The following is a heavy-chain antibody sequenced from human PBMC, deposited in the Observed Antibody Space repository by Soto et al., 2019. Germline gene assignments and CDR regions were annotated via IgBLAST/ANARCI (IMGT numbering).Heavy chain of an antibody. CDR1: GFRFSSYS. D-gene: IGHD1-1*01. CDR2: ISSAHVTT. CDR3: ANLYLQLGMGGDFDY. Sequence: EVQLLESGGGLVQPGGSLRLSCTVSGFRFSSYSVSWVRQAPGKGLQRVSSISSAHVTTYYADSVKGRFTISRDDSKNTVYLQMNSLRAEDTAVYYCANLYLQLGMGGDFDYWGQGTLVTVSS. J-gene: IGHJ4*02. V-gene: IGHV3-23*01.